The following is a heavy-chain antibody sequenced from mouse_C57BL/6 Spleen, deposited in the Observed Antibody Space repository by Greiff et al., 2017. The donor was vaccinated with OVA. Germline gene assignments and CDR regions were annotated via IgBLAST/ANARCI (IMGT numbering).Heavy chain of an antibody. Sequence: ESGPGLVKPSQSLSLTCSVTGYSITSGYYWNWIRQFPGNKLEWMGYISYDGSNNYNPSLKNRISITRDTSKNQFFLKLNSVTTEDTATDYGARERDSNFYYYAMDYWGQGTSVTVSS. CDR3: ARERDSNFYYYAMDY. V-gene: IGHV3-6*01. D-gene: IGHD2-5*01. CDR2: ISYDGSN. CDR1: GYSITSGYY. J-gene: IGHJ4*01.